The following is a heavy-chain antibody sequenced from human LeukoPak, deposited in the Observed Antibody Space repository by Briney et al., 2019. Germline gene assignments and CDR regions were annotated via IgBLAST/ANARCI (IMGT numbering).Heavy chain of an antibody. CDR2: ISRSGDTI. Sequence: GGSLRLSCAASGFTFSRYEMNWVRQAPGKGLEWVSYISRSGDTIYFADSVKGRFTISRDNAKDSLYLQMSSPRAEDTAVYYCARDYASDCWGQGTLVTVSS. V-gene: IGHV3-48*03. CDR3: ARDYASDC. D-gene: IGHD3-10*01. J-gene: IGHJ4*02. CDR1: GFTFSRYE.